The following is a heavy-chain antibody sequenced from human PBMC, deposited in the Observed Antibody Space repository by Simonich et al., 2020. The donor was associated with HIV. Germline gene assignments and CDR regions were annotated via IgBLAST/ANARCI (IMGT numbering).Heavy chain of an antibody. CDR1: CGSFSGYY. J-gene: IGHJ4*02. D-gene: IGHD6-6*01. Sequence: QVQLQQWGAGLLKPSETLSLTCAVYCGSFSGYYWSWIRQPPGKGMEWIGEINHSATPNYNPSRKSRVTISVDTSKNQFSRKLSSVTAADTAVYYCASQRMVAARPFDYWGQGTLVTVSS. CDR2: INHSATP. CDR3: ASQRMVAARPFDY. V-gene: IGHV4-34*01.